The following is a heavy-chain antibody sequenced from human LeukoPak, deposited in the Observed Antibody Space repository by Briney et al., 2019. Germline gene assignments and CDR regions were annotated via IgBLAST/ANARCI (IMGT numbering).Heavy chain of an antibody. D-gene: IGHD3-22*01. V-gene: IGHV3-30-3*01. CDR2: ISYDGSNK. CDR1: GFTFSSYA. CDR3: ARGSSEQYYYDSSGLYAFDI. J-gene: IGHJ3*02. Sequence: GGSLRLSCAASGFTFSSYAVHWVRQAPGKGLEWVAVISYDGSNKYYADSVKGRFTISRDNSKNTLYLQMNSLRAEDTAVYYCARGSSEQYYYDSSGLYAFDIWGQGTMVTVSS.